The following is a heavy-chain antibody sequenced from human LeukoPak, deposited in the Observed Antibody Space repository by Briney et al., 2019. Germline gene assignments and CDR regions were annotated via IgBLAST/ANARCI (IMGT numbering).Heavy chain of an antibody. V-gene: IGHV3-9*01. D-gene: IGHD2-2*01. CDR3: AKMPPYYYYGMDV. Sequence: GGSLRLSCAASGFTFDDYAMHWVRQAPGKGLEGVSGISWNSGSIGYADSVKGRFTISRDNAKNSLYLQMNSLRAEDTALYYCAKMPPYYYYGMDVWGQGTTVTVSS. CDR1: GFTFDDYA. J-gene: IGHJ6*02. CDR2: ISWNSGSI.